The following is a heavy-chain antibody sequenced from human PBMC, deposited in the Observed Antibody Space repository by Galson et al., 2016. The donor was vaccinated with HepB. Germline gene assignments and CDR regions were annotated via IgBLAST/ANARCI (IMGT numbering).Heavy chain of an antibody. V-gene: IGHV1-3*01. D-gene: IGHD5-18*01. J-gene: IGHJ6*02. CDR1: GYNFSSLA. CDR2: INGGNGNT. Sequence: SVKVSCKASGYNFSSLAMHWVRQAPGQRLEWLGWINGGNGNTKYSQKFQGRVTITRDTSASTAYMELSSLRSEDTAVYYCASSSIHPWVSFYDMDVWGQGTTVTVSS. CDR3: ASSSIHPWVSFYDMDV.